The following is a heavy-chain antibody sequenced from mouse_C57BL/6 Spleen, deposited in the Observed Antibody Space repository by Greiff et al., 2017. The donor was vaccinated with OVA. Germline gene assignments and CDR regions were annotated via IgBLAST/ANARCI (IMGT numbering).Heavy chain of an antibody. CDR2: INPSTGGT. CDR1: GYSFTGYY. CDR3: ARRYYGTWYFDV. D-gene: IGHD1-1*01. Sequence: EVQLQQSGPELVKPGASVKISCKASGYSFTGYYMNWVKQSPEKSLEWIGEINPSTGGTTYNQKFKAKATLTVDKSSSTAYMQLKSLTSEDSAVDNCARRYYGTWYFDVWGTGTTVTVSS. V-gene: IGHV1-42*01. J-gene: IGHJ1*03.